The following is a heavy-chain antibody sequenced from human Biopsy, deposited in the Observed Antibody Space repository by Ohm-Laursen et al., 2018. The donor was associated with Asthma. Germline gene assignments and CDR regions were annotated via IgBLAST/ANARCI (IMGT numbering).Heavy chain of an antibody. V-gene: IGHV4-59*07. D-gene: IGHD2-15*01. CDR1: GVSIRSYY. CDR2: IHYSGST. Sequence: SDTLSLTCTVSGVSIRSYYWTWIRQPPGKELNGIGNIHYSGSTYSNPSLKSRVTISVDTSKKQISLRLSSVIAADTAVYYCAGFCSGGNCPDHWGQGTLVTVSS. CDR3: AGFCSGGNCPDH. J-gene: IGHJ4*02.